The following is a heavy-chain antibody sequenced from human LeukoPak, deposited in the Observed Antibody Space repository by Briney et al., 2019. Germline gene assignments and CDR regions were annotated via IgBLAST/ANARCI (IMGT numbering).Heavy chain of an antibody. CDR3: AKLPPTCSGGSCYSPYYFDY. D-gene: IGHD2-15*01. CDR1: GFTFSSYA. V-gene: IGHV3-23*01. Sequence: PGGSLRLSCAASGFTFSSYAMSWVRQAPGKGLEWVSAISGSGGSTYYADSVKGRFTISRDNSKNTLYLQMNSLRAEDTAVYYCAKLPPTCSGGSCYSPYYFDYWGHGTLVTVSS. CDR2: ISGSGGST. J-gene: IGHJ4*01.